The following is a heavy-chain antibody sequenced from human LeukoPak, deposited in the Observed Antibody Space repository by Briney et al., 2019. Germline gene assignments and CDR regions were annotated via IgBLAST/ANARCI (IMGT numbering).Heavy chain of an antibody. V-gene: IGHV3-15*01. J-gene: IGHJ4*02. D-gene: IGHD3-10*01. CDR2: IKSKTDGGTT. CDR3: ARESQLLWFGELLRDPAAAIFDY. Sequence: GGSLRLSCAASGFTFSNAWMSWVRQAPGKGLEWVGRIKSKTDGGTTDYAAPVKGRFTISRDDSKNTLYLQMNSLKTEDTAVYYCARESQLLWFGELLRDPAAAIFDYWGQGTLVTVSS. CDR1: GFTFSNAW.